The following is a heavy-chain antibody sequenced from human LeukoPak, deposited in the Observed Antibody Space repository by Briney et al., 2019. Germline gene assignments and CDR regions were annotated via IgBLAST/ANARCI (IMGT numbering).Heavy chain of an antibody. CDR1: GFTFSSYA. D-gene: IGHD4-17*01. CDR2: ISGSGGST. CDR3: AKSSGTYTVTRLDY. Sequence: PGGSLRLSCAASGFTFSSYAMRWVRQAPGKGLEWVSGISGSGGSTYYADSVKGRFTISRDNSKNTLYLQMNSLRAEDTAVYYCAKSSGTYTVTRLDYWGQGTLVTVSS. J-gene: IGHJ4*02. V-gene: IGHV3-23*01.